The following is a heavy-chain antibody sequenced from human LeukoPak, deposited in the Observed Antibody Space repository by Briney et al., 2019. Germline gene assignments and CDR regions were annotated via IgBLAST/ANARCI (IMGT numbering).Heavy chain of an antibody. CDR2: IKGDGIST. Sequence: GGSLRLSCAASGFDFSSNWMHWVRHAPGQGLVWVSRIKGDGISTNYADSVKGRFTISRDNSKNTLYLQMNSLRAEDTAVYYCAKSVNIAAAGTSDDYWGQGTLVTVSS. V-gene: IGHV3-74*01. CDR3: AKSVNIAAAGTSDDY. D-gene: IGHD6-13*01. CDR1: GFDFSSNW. J-gene: IGHJ4*02.